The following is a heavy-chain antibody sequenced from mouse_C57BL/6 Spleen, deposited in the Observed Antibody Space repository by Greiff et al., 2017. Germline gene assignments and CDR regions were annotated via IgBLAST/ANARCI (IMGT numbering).Heavy chain of an antibody. Sequence: LVESGGGLVQPGGSLKLSCAASGFTFSDYYMYWVRQTPEKRLEWVAYISNGGGSTYYPDTVKGRFTISRDNAKNTLYLQMSRLKSEDTAMYYCARAYYSTPFAYWGQGTLVTVSA. CDR2: ISNGGGST. D-gene: IGHD2-5*01. CDR3: ARAYYSTPFAY. CDR1: GFTFSDYY. V-gene: IGHV5-12*01. J-gene: IGHJ3*01.